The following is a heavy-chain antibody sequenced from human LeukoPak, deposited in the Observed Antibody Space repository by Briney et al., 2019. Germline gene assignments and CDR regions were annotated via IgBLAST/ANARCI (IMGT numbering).Heavy chain of an antibody. CDR2: LSTSSNTI. Sequence: GGSLRLSCAASGFTFSSFGMNWVRQAPGKGLEWVSYLSTSSNTIYYADSVKGRFTISRDNAKNSLYLQMNSLRDEDTALYYCAKVVGVVGATRSYYFDYWGRGTLVTVSS. V-gene: IGHV3-48*02. J-gene: IGHJ4*02. CDR3: AKVVGVVGATRSYYFDY. CDR1: GFTFSSFG. D-gene: IGHD1-26*01.